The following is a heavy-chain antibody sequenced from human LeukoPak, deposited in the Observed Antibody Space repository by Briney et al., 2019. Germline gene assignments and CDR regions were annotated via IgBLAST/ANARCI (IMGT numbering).Heavy chain of an antibody. CDR3: AKGPQTGWFDT. CDR1: GGSFRGHF. V-gene: IGHV4-34*01. Sequence: SETLSLTCAVYGGSFRGHFCSWIRQPPGKGLEWIGEINHNGNTNYNPALKSRVTMSVDTSKNQFSLRLTSATAADTAVYYCAKGPQTGWFDTWGQGTLVTVSS. J-gene: IGHJ5*02. D-gene: IGHD3-10*01. CDR2: INHNGNT.